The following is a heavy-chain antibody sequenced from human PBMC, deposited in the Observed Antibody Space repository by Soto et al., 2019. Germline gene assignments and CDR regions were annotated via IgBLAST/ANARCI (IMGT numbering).Heavy chain of an antibody. D-gene: IGHD4-17*01. Sequence: QVHLVESGGGVVQPGGSLRLSCTASGFTFSIYGMHWVRQAPGKGLEWVAVIWFDGSDREYADSAKGRFTISRDNSKNTLYLQMNSLRAEDTAVYYCARGQGDDDGDYVDYWGRGTPVTVSS. CDR1: GFTFSIYG. J-gene: IGHJ4*02. V-gene: IGHV3-33*03. CDR3: ARGQGDDDGDYVDY. CDR2: IWFDGSDR.